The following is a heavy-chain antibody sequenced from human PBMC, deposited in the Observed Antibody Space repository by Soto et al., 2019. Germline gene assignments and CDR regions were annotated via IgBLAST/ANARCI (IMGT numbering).Heavy chain of an antibody. CDR3: ARIGYCSSTSCYGAFFDY. CDR2: IYYSGST. J-gene: IGHJ4*02. V-gene: IGHV4-59*01. Sequence: PSETLSLTCTVSGGSISSYYWSWIRQPPGKGLEWIGYIYYSGSTTYNPSLKSRVTISVDTSKNQFSLKLSSVTAADTAVYYCARIGYCSSTSCYGAFFDYWGQGTLVTVSS. CDR1: GGSISSYY. D-gene: IGHD2-2*01.